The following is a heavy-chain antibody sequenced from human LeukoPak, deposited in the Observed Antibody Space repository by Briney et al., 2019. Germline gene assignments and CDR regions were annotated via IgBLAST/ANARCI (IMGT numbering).Heavy chain of an antibody. D-gene: IGHD2-21*01. CDR2: IRPSDSEP. V-gene: IGHV5-10-1*01. CDR3: ARHYSNDHTLFDF. J-gene: IGHJ4*02. CDR1: GYSFSTYW. Sequence: GESLNISCKVSGYSFSTYWITWVRQMPGGALEWMGRIRPSDSEPNYSPSFQGHVTISADRSINTVYLQWSSLRASDTAIYFCARHYSNDHTLFDFWGQGALVTVST.